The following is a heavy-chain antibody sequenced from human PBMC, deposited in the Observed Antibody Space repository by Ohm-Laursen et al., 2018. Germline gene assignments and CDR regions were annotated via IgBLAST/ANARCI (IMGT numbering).Heavy chain of an antibody. CDR2: INGDGSST. Sequence: SLRLSCTASGFTFSRYWMHWVRQAPGKGLVWVLRINGDGSSTSYADSVKGRFTISRDNTKNSLYLQMNSLRAEDAAVYYCARHPSHYDVLTGHFESWGQGTLVTVSS. J-gene: IGHJ4*02. CDR3: ARHPSHYDVLTGHFES. CDR1: GFTFSRYW. V-gene: IGHV3-74*01. D-gene: IGHD3-9*01.